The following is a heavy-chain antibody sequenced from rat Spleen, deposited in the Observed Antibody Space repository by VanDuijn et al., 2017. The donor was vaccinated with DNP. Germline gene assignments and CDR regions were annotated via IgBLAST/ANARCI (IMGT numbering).Heavy chain of an antibody. D-gene: IGHD1-3*01. CDR3: VARIYGGFGY. Sequence: EVQLVVSGGGLVQPGNSLKLSCAASGFTFSDYAMTWVRQSPKKGLEWVGTIIYDGSATFYRDSLKGRFTISRDNTKNTLHLQMDNLGSDDTATYYCVARIYGGFGYWGHGTLVTVSS. CDR2: IIYDGSAT. CDR1: GFTFSDYA. J-gene: IGHJ3*01. V-gene: IGHV5-17*01.